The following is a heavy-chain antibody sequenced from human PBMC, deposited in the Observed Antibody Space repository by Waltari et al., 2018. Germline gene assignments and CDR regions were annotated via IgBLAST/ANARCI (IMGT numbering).Heavy chain of an antibody. CDR2: ISGSGGST. V-gene: IGHV3-23*01. J-gene: IGHJ4*02. Sequence: EVQLLESGGGLVQPGGSLRLSCAASGFTFSSYAMSWVRQAPGKGLEWVSAISGSGGSTSYADCGKGRFTISRDNSKNTLYLQMNSLRAEDTAVYYCAKARIAVAGTTYHFDYWGQGTLVTVSS. CDR1: GFTFSSYA. CDR3: AKARIAVAGTTYHFDY. D-gene: IGHD6-19*01.